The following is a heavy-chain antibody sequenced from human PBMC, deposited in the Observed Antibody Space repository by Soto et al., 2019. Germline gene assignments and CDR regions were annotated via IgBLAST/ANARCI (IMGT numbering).Heavy chain of an antibody. CDR1: GYTFTSYC. CDR3: ARLETWRTTGTTWYYYYYMEV. CDR2: ISAYNGNT. J-gene: IGHJ6*03. V-gene: IGHV1-18*01. Sequence: ASVKVSCKASGYTFTSYCISWVRQAPGQGLEWMGWISAYNGNTNYAQKLQGRVTMTTDTSTSTAYMELRSLRSDDTAVYYCARLETWRTTGTTWYYYYYMEVWRKGTTVSVSS. D-gene: IGHD1-1*01.